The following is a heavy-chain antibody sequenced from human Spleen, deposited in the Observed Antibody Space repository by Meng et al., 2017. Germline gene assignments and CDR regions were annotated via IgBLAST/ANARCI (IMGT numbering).Heavy chain of an antibody. V-gene: IGHV1-18*01. Sequence: HGQLVQSGGEVKKPGAAVKGSCEASGYTLSSDGFSWVRQAPGQGLEWLGWINTYNGKTDYAQKFRGRITMTTDTFTSTAYMELRSLRSDDTAVYYCATRGNPYLNCWGQGTLVTVSS. J-gene: IGHJ4*02. CDR2: INTYNGKT. CDR3: ATRGNPYLNC. CDR1: GYTLSSDG.